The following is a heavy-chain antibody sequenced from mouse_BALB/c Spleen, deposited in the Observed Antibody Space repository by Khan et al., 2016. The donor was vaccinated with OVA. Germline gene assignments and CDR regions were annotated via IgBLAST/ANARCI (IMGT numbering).Heavy chain of an antibody. Sequence: EVKREESGGGLVKPGGSLKLSCSASGFTFSSYAMSWVRQTPEKRLELVATISSGGHYTFYPASAKGRFTISRDNARNTLYLQMNILRSGDTAMHCCASSLVDYHAMDYWGQGTSVTVSS. CDR2: ISSGGHYT. J-gene: IGHJ4*01. V-gene: IGHV5-9-3*01. D-gene: IGHD2-2*01. CDR3: ASSLVDYHAMDY. CDR1: GFTFSSYA.